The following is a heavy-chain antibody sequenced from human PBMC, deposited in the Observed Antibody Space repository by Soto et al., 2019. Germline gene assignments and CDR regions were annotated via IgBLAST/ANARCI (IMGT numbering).Heavy chain of an antibody. D-gene: IGHD6-19*01. J-gene: IGHJ4*02. CDR3: ARGQVYRSGWSFDF. CDR2: IGTAGDP. CDR1: GFTFSSYD. V-gene: IGHV3-13*05. Sequence: GGSLRLSCAASGFTFSSYDMHWVRQATGKGLEWVSAIGTAGDPYYPGSVKGRFTISRENAKNSLYLQMNSLSSGDTAVYYCARGQVYRSGWSFDFWGQGTLVTVSS.